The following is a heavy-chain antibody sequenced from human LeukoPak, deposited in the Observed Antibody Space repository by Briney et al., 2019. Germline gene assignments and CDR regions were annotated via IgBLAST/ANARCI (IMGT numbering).Heavy chain of an antibody. V-gene: IGHV3-49*04. D-gene: IGHD3-22*01. J-gene: IGHJ4*02. Sequence: GGSLRLSCTASGFTFGDYAMSWVRQAPGKGLEWVGFIRSKAYGGTTEYAASVKGRFTISRDDSKSIAYLQMNSLKTEDTAVYYCTRGEVRYYYDMRIDYWGQGTLVTVSS. CDR1: GFTFGDYA. CDR3: TRGEVRYYYDMRIDY. CDR2: IRSKAYGGTT.